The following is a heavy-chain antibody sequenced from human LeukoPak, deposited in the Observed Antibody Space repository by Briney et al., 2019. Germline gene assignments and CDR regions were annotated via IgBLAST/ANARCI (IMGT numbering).Heavy chain of an antibody. CDR3: GVAASAFDY. CDR1: GFAFSSLD. D-gene: IGHD2-15*01. Sequence: GGSLRLSCAASGFAFSSLDMGWVRQAPGKGLEWVSVIYSGDSGVSTYYADSVKGRFTISRHNSKNTLYLQMSSLRAEDTAVYYCGVAASAFDYWGQGTLVTVSS. CDR2: IYSGDSGVST. J-gene: IGHJ4*02. V-gene: IGHV3-23*03.